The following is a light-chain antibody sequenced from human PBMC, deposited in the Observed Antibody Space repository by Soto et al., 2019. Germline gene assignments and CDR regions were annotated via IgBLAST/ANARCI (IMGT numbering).Light chain of an antibody. V-gene: IGLV4-60*03. CDR1: SGHSSYI. CDR2: LEGSGSY. CDR3: ETWDSNTRV. J-gene: IGLJ2*01. Sequence: QLVLTQSSSASASLGSSVKLTCTLSSGHSSYIIAWHQQQPGKAPRYLMKLEGSGSYNKGSGVPDRFSSSSSGADRYLTISNLQSEDEADYYCETWDSNTRVFGGGTKVTVL.